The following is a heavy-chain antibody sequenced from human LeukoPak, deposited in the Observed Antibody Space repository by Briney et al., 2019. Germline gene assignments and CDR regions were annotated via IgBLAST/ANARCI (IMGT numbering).Heavy chain of an antibody. Sequence: SGGSLRLSCAASGYKFNSYAMVWVRQAPGKGLEWVSGITDSGGTTYYADSVKGRFTISRDNSKSTLYLQMNSLRAEDTAIYYCAKVLHPQVSTTYLDCWGQGTLVTVSP. CDR3: AKVLHPQVSTTYLDC. CDR1: GYKFNSYA. CDR2: ITDSGGTT. D-gene: IGHD5/OR15-5a*01. J-gene: IGHJ4*02. V-gene: IGHV3-23*01.